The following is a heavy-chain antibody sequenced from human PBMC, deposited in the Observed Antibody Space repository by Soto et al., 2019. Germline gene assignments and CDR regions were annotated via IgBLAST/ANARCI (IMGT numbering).Heavy chain of an antibody. CDR2: ISADNGDT. Sequence: ASVKRSCKTSGYTFTLYAIHWVRQAPGQRLEWMGWISADNGDTKYSQKFQGRVSMTMDTSTTTAYLELRSLTSDDTAVYYCARVVDYYDPYYYYGMDVWGQGTTVTVSS. V-gene: IGHV1-3*01. J-gene: IGHJ6*02. D-gene: IGHD3-22*01. CDR1: GYTFTLYA. CDR3: ARVVDYYDPYYYYGMDV.